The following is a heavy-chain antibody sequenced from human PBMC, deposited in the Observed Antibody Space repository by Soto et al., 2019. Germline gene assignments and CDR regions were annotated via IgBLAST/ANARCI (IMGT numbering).Heavy chain of an antibody. V-gene: IGHV1-69*06. J-gene: IGHJ6*02. CDR2: IIPIFGTA. Sequence: QVQLVQSGAEVTKPGSSVKVSCKASGGTFSSYAISWVRQAPGQGLEWMGGIIPIFGTANYAQKFQGRVTITADKSTSTAYMELSSLRSEDTAVYYCARLYCSSTSCYPGGMDVWGQGTTVTVSS. CDR3: ARLYCSSTSCYPGGMDV. CDR1: GGTFSSYA. D-gene: IGHD2-2*01.